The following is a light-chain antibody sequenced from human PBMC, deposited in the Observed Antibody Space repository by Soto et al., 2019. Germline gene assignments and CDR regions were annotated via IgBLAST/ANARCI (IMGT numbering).Light chain of an antibody. CDR2: DAS. CDR1: QSVRSN. J-gene: IGKJ1*01. V-gene: IGKV3-15*01. CDR3: QQYNNWAPMA. Sequence: EIVMTQSPATLSVSPGERATLSCRASQSVRSNLAWYQQKPGQAPRLLIYDASTRTTGIPARFSGSGSGTEFTLTISSLQSEDFAVYYCQQYNNWAPMAFGQGTKVEIK.